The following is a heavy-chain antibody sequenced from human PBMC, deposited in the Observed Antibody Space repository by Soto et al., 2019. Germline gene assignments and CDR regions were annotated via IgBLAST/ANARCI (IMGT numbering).Heavy chain of an antibody. D-gene: IGHD3-10*01. CDR3: ARRVPITMVRGVTSPYYYYYYGMDV. CDR2: INHSGST. Sequence: SETLSLTCAVYGGSFSGYYWSWIRQPPGKGLEWIGEINHSGSTNYNPSLKSRVTISVDTSKNQFSLKLSSVTAADTAVYYCARRVPITMVRGVTSPYYYYYYGMDVWGQGTTVTVSS. J-gene: IGHJ6*02. V-gene: IGHV4-34*01. CDR1: GGSFSGYY.